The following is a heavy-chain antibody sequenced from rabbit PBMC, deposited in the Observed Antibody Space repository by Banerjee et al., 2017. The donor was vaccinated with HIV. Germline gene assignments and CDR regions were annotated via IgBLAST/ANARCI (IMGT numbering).Heavy chain of an antibody. Sequence: QQQLEESGGGLVQPEGSLTLTCKASGFTLSTYWMCWVRQAPGKGLEWIGCIYTGDGNTYYASWAKGRFTISKTSSTTVTLQVTSLTAADTATYFCARDGVGYTFDLELWGQGTLVTVS. V-gene: IGHV1S45*01. CDR1: GFTLSTYW. D-gene: IGHD3-1*01. CDR2: IYTGDGNT. J-gene: IGHJ3*01. CDR3: ARDGVGYTFDLEL.